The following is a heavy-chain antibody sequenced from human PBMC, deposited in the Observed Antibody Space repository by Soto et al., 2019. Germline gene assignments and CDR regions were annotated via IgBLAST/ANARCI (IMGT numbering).Heavy chain of an antibody. J-gene: IGHJ5*02. V-gene: IGHV4-39*01. D-gene: IGHD3-16*01. CDR2: IYYSGST. Sequence: SETLSLTCTVSGGSISSSSYYWGWIRQPPGKGLEWIGSIYYSGSTYYNPSLKSRVTISVDTSKNQFSLKLSSVTAADTAVYYCAGTVRLGESNWFDPWGKGTLVTVST. CDR1: GGSISSSSYY. CDR3: AGTVRLGESNWFDP.